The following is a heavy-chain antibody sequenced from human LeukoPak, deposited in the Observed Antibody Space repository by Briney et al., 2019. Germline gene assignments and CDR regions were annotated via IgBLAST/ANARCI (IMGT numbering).Heavy chain of an antibody. CDR2: INPNRGGT. Sequence: GASVKVSCKAPGYSFNDYYIHWARQAPGQGLEWIGWINPNRGGTSYAQKFQGRVTMTRDTSITTAYMELSSLRSDDTAMYYCARDTCDGVTCYNWFDPWGQGTLVTVSS. V-gene: IGHV1-2*02. CDR3: ARDTCDGVTCYNWFDP. J-gene: IGHJ5*02. CDR1: GYSFNDYY. D-gene: IGHD4-17*01.